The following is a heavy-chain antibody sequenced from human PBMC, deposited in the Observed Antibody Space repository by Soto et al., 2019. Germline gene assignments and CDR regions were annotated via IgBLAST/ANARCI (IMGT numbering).Heavy chain of an antibody. CDR1: GYTFASYG. V-gene: IGHV1-3*01. CDR2: ISAGNGNT. J-gene: IGHJ5*02. D-gene: IGHD3-10*01. Sequence: ASLTVSCEASGYTFASYGMHGVRKAPGQRLEWMGWISAGNGNTKYSQKFQGRVTITRDTSASTAYMELSSLRSEDTAVYYCARDSSGAGGWFDPWGQGTLVTGS. CDR3: ARDSSGAGGWFDP.